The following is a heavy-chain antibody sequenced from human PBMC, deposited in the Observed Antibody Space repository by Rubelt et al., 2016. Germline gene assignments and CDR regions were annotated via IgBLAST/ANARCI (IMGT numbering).Heavy chain of an antibody. J-gene: IGHJ1*01. V-gene: IGHV6-1*01. CDR1: GDSVSSISAT. CDR3: ARDGTWRD. Sequence: QVHLQQSGPGLLKPSQTLSLTCDISGDSVSSISATWNWIRQSPSRGLEWLGRTYYRSKWYNDYAESVKSRITINPGTAKNQFSLQLNAVTPEDTAVYYCARDGTWRDWGQGTLVTVAS. CDR2: TYYRSKWYN. D-gene: IGHD1-26*01.